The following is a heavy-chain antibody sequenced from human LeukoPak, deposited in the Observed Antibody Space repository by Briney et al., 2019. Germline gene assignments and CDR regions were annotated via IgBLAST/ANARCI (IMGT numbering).Heavy chain of an antibody. V-gene: IGHV1-18*01. Sequence: ASVKVSCKASGWTLTDYAINWVRQAPGKGLEWMGGINAYNGNTNYAQKLQGRVTMTTDTSTTTAYMELSSLRSEDTAVYYCAKGNGAHSNNWFDPWGQGTLVTVSS. CDR3: AKGNGAHSNNWFDP. D-gene: IGHD3-10*01. J-gene: IGHJ5*02. CDR2: INAYNGNT. CDR1: GWTLTDYA.